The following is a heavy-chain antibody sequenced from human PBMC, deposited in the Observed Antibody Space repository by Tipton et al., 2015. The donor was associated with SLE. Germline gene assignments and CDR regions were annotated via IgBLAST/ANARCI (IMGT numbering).Heavy chain of an antibody. CDR1: GGSITSHY. CDR3: ARDDPDGDGGGIPGDY. CDR2: ILYSGDT. D-gene: IGHD4-17*01. Sequence: LRLSCTVSGGSITSHYWSWIRQPPGKGLEWIGNILYSGDTNYNPSLKSRVTISLDTSRKQFSLSLNSVTAADTAVYFCARDDPDGDGGGIPGDYWGQGTLVTVS. V-gene: IGHV4-59*11. J-gene: IGHJ4*02.